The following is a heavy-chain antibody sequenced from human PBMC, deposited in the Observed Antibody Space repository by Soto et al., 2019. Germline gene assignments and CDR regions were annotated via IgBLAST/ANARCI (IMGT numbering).Heavy chain of an antibody. CDR1: GGTFSSYA. CDR3: ARDNVVTARLPYDAFDI. D-gene: IGHD2-21*02. CDR2: IIPIFGTA. J-gene: IGHJ3*02. V-gene: IGHV1-69*01. Sequence: QVQLVQSGAEVKKPGSSVKVSCKASGGTFSSYAISWVRQAPGQGLAWMGGIIPIFGTANYAQKFQGRVTITADESTSTAYMELSSLRSEDTAVYYCARDNVVTARLPYDAFDIWGQGTMVTVSS.